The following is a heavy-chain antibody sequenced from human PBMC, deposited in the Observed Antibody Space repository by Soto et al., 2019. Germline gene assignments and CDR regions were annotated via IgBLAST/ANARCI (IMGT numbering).Heavy chain of an antibody. Sequence: QVQLQESGPGLVRPSETLSLTCTVSGGSINSDYWSWIRQSPGKGLEWIGYVFFSGSTNYNHSFKSRVTISVDTSKNQIYLRVTSVTAADTAVYYCARGRPMYNWICWGQGTLVTVSS. CDR2: VFFSGST. CDR3: ARGRPMYNWIC. J-gene: IGHJ4*02. V-gene: IGHV4-59*01. D-gene: IGHD1-20*01. CDR1: GGSINSDY.